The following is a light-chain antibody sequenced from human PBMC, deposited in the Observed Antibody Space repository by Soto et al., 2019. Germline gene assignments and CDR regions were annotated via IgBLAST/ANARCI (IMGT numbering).Light chain of an antibody. Sequence: EIVLTQSPAILSLSPGERATLSCRASQSVGTYLDWYQQKLGQAPRLLIYDASNRATGIPAWFSGSGSGTDFTLTISSLEPEDFAVYYCQQRVNWLTFGGGTKVEV. V-gene: IGKV3-11*01. CDR1: QSVGTY. CDR3: QQRVNWLT. J-gene: IGKJ4*01. CDR2: DAS.